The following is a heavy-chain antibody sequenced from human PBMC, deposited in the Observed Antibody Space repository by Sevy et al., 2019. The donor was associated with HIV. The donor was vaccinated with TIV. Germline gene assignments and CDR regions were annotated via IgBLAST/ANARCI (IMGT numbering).Heavy chain of an antibody. CDR1: GFSFDRYG. J-gene: IGHJ4*02. V-gene: IGHV3-33*01. D-gene: IGHD3-10*01. Sequence: GGSLRLSCAASGFSFDRYGMHRVRQAPGKGLEWVAVILYEGINKDYGDSVRGRFTISRDNSKNTLYLQMNSLRVDDTAVYYCATGRDYGSGSYDYWGPGTLVTVSS. CDR3: ATGRDYGSGSYDY. CDR2: ILYEGINK.